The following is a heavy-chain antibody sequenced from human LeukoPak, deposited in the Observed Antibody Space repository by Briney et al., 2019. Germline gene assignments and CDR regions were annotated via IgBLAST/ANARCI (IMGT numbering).Heavy chain of an antibody. V-gene: IGHV1-8*01. CDR3: AKAGGSSWYDA. Sequence: ASVKVSCKASGYTFTSYDFNWLRQATGQGPEWMGWMNPNSGATGYAQKFQGRVTMTRSASINTAYMELSSLRSEDTAVYYCAKAGGSSWYDAWGQGILVTVSS. CDR2: MNPNSGAT. CDR1: GYTFTSYD. D-gene: IGHD6-13*01. J-gene: IGHJ5*02.